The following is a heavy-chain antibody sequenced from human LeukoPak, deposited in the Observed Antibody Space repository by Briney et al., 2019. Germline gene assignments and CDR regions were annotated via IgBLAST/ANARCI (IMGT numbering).Heavy chain of an antibody. Sequence: SETLSLTCTVSGVSISSSNSYWGWIRQPPGKGLEWIGSIYYSGNTYYNASLKSQVSISIDTSKNQFSLRLTSVTAADTAVYYCARGPYYYDSSGYYYGGNYYYMDVWGKGTTVTVSS. V-gene: IGHV4-39*01. J-gene: IGHJ6*03. CDR3: ARGPYYYDSSGYYYGGNYYYMDV. D-gene: IGHD3-22*01. CDR1: GVSISSSNSY. CDR2: IYYSGNT.